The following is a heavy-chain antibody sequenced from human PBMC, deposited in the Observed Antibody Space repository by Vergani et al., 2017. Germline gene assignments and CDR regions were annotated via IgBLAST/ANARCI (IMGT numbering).Heavy chain of an antibody. Sequence: QVQLVESEGGVVQPGRSLRLSCAASGFTFSSYAMHWVRQAPGKGLEWVAVISYDGSNKYYADSVKGRFTISRDNSKNTLYLQMNSLRAEDTAVYYCARAPSSLLYRAGYFQHWGQGTLVTVSS. D-gene: IGHD2-2*02. V-gene: IGHV3-30-3*01. J-gene: IGHJ1*01. CDR3: ARAPSSLLYRAGYFQH. CDR1: GFTFSSYA. CDR2: ISYDGSNK.